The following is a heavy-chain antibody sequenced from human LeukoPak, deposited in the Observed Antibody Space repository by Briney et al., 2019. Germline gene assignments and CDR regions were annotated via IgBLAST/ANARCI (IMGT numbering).Heavy chain of an antibody. V-gene: IGHV4-30-4*01. CDR1: GGSISSGDYY. D-gene: IGHD3-10*01. Sequence: SETLSLTCTVSGGSISSGDYYWSWIRQPPGKGLEWIGYIYYSGSTYYNPSLKSRVTISVDTSKNQFSLKLSSVTAADTAVYYCARGDYTGSGSYLPDHFDYWGQGTLVTVSP. CDR3: ARGDYTGSGSYLPDHFDY. J-gene: IGHJ4*02. CDR2: IYYSGST.